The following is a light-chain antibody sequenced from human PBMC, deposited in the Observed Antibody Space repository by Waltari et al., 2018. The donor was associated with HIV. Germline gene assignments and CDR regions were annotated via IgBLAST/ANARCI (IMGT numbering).Light chain of an antibody. CDR1: SSAVGTYNL. Sequence: QSALTQPASVSGSPGQSITISCTATSSAVGTYNLVSWYQHQPGKAPKLIIYEGYKRPSGVSNRFFGSKSGDTASLTISGLQAEDEADYHCCSYARGSHVVFGGGTKLTVL. J-gene: IGLJ2*01. V-gene: IGLV2-23*01. CDR3: CSYARGSHVV. CDR2: EGY.